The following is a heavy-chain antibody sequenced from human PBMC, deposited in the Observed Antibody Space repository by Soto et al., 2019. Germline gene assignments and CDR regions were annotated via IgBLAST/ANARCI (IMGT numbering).Heavy chain of an antibody. CDR3: TTDPMIVVVITDAFDI. V-gene: IGHV3-15*01. D-gene: IGHD3-22*01. CDR2: IKSKTDGGTT. J-gene: IGHJ3*02. Sequence: EVQLVESGGGLVKPGGSLRLSCAASGFTFSNAWMSWVRQAPGKGLEWVGRIKSKTDGGTTDYAAPVKGRFTISRDDSKNTLYLQMNSLKTEDTAVYYCTTDPMIVVVITDAFDIWGQGTMVTVSS. CDR1: GFTFSNAW.